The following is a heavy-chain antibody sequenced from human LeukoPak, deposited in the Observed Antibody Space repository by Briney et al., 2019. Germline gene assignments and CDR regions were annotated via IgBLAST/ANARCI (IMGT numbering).Heavy chain of an antibody. D-gene: IGHD3-22*01. CDR1: GFTSSSYW. V-gene: IGHV3-7*01. CDR3: ARRPRGTDYYDSSGYGWFDP. CDR2: IKQDGSEK. Sequence: GGSLRLSCAASGFTSSSYWMSWVRQAPGKGLEWVANIKQDGSEKYYVDSVKGRFTISRDNAKNSLYLQMNSLRAEDTAVYYCARRPRGTDYYDSSGYGWFDPWGQGTLVTVSS. J-gene: IGHJ5*02.